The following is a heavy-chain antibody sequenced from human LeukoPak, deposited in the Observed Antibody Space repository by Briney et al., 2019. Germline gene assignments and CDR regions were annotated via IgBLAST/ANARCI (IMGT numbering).Heavy chain of an antibody. CDR1: GGSISSSSYY. CDR3: ARDGAQLRKGSPPY. J-gene: IGHJ4*02. D-gene: IGHD3-10*01. V-gene: IGHV4-39*07. Sequence: NPSETLSLTCTVSGGSISSSSYYWGWIRQPPGKGLEWIGEINHSGSTNYNPSLKSRVTISVDTSKNQFSLKLSSVTAADTAVYYCARDGAQLRKGSPPYWGQGTLVTVSS. CDR2: INHSGST.